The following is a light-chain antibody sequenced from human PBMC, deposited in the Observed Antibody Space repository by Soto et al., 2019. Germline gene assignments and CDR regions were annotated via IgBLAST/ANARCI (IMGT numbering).Light chain of an antibody. CDR3: VQFSHFPRT. Sequence: DVVLTQTPLSSPVTLGQPASISCRSSQSLVYSDGNTYLSWLQQRPGQPPRLLIYQISNRFSGVPDRLSGSGAGTDFTLTISRVEAEDVGIYSCVQFSHFPRTFGQGTKVEIK. CDR1: QSLVYSDGNTY. V-gene: IGKV2-24*01. CDR2: QIS. J-gene: IGKJ1*01.